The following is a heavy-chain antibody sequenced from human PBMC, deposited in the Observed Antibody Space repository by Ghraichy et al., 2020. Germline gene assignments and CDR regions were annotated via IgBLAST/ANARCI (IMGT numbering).Heavy chain of an antibody. D-gene: IGHD1-26*01. Sequence: ASVKVSCKASGYTFTSYGISWVRQAPGQGLEWMGWISAYNGKTEYAQKLQGRITLTTDTSTSTAYMELRSLRSDDTAVYYCAREGVGGLTDFDYWGQGTLVTVFS. CDR2: ISAYNGKT. CDR3: AREGVGGLTDFDY. V-gene: IGHV1-18*04. CDR1: GYTFTSYG. J-gene: IGHJ4*02.